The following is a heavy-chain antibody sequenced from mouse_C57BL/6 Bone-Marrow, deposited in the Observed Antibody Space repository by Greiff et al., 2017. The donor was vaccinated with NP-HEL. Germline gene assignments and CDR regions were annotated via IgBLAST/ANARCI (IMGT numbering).Heavy chain of an antibody. CDR2: ISSGGDYI. V-gene: IGHV5-9-1*02. CDR3: TRAARGFAY. J-gene: IGHJ3*01. Sequence: EVNVVESGEGLVKPGGSLKLSCAASGFTFSSYAMSWVRQTPEKRLEWVAYISSGGDYIYYADTVKGRFTISRDNARNTLYLQMSSLKSEDTAMYYCTRAARGFAYWGQGTLVTVSA. CDR1: GFTFSSYA. D-gene: IGHD3-3*01.